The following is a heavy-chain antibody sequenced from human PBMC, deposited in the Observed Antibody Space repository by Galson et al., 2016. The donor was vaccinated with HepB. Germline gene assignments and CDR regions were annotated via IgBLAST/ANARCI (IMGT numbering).Heavy chain of an antibody. CDR1: GFTFSSYS. V-gene: IGHV3-48*02. Sequence: SLRLSCAASGFTFSSYSMNWVRQAPGKGLEWVSYISSSSSTISYADSVTGRSGTSSDNAKNSLYLQMNSLRDEDTAVYYCARDGPGWVMATITILVYYYGMDVWGQGTTVTVSS. J-gene: IGHJ6*02. CDR2: ISSSSSTI. D-gene: IGHD5-24*01. CDR3: ARDGPGWVMATITILVYYYGMDV.